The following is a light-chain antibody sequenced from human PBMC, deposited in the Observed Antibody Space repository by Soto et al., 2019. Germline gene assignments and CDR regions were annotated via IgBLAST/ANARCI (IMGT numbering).Light chain of an antibody. CDR2: DVS. J-gene: IGLJ1*01. Sequence: QSVLTQPASVSGSPGQSITISCPGTSSDVGGYNYVSWYQQHPGKAPKLMIYDVSNRPSGVSNRFSGSKSGNTASLTISGLQAEDEADYYCSSYTSSSNPYVFGTGTKVTVL. CDR1: SSDVGGYNY. CDR3: SSYTSSSNPYV. V-gene: IGLV2-14*01.